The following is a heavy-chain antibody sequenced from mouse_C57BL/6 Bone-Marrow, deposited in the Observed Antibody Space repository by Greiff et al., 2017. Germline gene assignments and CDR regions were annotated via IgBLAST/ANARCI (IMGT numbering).Heavy chain of an antibody. Sequence: VQLQQPGAELVKPGASVKMSCKASGYTFTSYWITWVKQRPGQGLEWIGDIYPTSGRTNYNEKFKSKAILTVDTSSNTAYMQLISLTSEDSAVFYCARSGPLGRSFDYWGQGTTLTVSS. CDR2: IYPTSGRT. CDR1: GYTFTSYW. V-gene: IGHV1-55*01. CDR3: ARSGPLGRSFDY. D-gene: IGHD4-1*01. J-gene: IGHJ2*01.